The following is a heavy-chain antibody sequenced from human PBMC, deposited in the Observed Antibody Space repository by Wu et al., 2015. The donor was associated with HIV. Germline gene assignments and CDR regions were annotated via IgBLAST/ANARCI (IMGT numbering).Heavy chain of an antibody. CDR2: MNPYSGNP. Sequence: QVQLMQSGAEVKKPGASVKVSCKTSGYIFTSYDINWVRRAPGQGLEWMGWMNPYSGNPGYAQTFQGRVTMTRNVSTNTAYMGLGSLRPDDTAEYYCARTRNYYFGMDVWGQGTTVTVSS. D-gene: IGHD3/OR15-3a*01. J-gene: IGHJ6*02. CDR3: ARTRNYYFGMDV. V-gene: IGHV1-8*01. CDR1: GYIFTSYD.